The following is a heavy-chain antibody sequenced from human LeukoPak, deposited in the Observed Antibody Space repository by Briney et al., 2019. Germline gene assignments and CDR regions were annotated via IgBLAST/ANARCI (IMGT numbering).Heavy chain of an antibody. CDR2: ISYDGSNK. CDR1: GFTFSSYA. CDR3: ASERIAAAGTDAFDI. J-gene: IGHJ3*02. V-gene: IGHV3-30*07. D-gene: IGHD6-13*01. Sequence: GRSLRLSCAASGFTFSSYAMHWVRQAPGKGLEWVAVISYDGSNKYYADSVKGRFTISRDNSKNTLYLQMNSLRAEDTAVYYCASERIAAAGTDAFDIWGQGTMVTVSS.